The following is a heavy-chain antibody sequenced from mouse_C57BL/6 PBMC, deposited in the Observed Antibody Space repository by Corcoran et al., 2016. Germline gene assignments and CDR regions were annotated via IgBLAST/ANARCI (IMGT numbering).Heavy chain of an antibody. CDR1: GYTFPHYY. Sequence: EVQLQQSGPELVKPGASVKMSCKASGYTFPHYYMHWVKQSHGKSLEWIGYIYPNNGSNGYNQKFNGKATLTVDKSSSTAYMELRSLTSEDSAVYYCARRRYYGSSVFFDYWGQGTTLTVSS. V-gene: IGHV1-34*01. CDR3: ARRRYYGSSVFFDY. J-gene: IGHJ2*01. CDR2: IYPNNGSN. D-gene: IGHD1-1*01.